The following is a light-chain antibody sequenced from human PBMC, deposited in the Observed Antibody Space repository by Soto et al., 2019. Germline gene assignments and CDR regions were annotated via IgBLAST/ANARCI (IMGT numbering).Light chain of an antibody. CDR2: EVR. J-gene: IGLJ2*01. CDR3: SSFTSKSSLI. V-gene: IGLV2-14*01. CDR1: LRDVGGYNL. Sequence: QSALTQPASVSGSPGQSINISCAGTLRDVGGYNLVSWYQQHPGRAPQLIIYEVRNRPSGISFRFSCSKSGNTASLTISGLQAEDEADYYCSSFTSKSSLIFGGGTKVTVL.